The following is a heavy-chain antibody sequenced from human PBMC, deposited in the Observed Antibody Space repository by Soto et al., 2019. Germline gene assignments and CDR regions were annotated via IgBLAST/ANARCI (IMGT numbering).Heavy chain of an antibody. D-gene: IGHD3-3*02. CDR2: MFYGVST. CDR3: ARLPSRHLVDY. Sequence: LSLTCTVSGSSINSSGYYWGWIRQPPGKGLEWIGSMFYGVSTYYNPSLKSRVTVSVDTSKNQFSLNLRSATAADTAVYYCARLPSRHLVDYWGQGTLVTVSS. J-gene: IGHJ4*02. V-gene: IGHV4-39*01. CDR1: GSSINSSGYY.